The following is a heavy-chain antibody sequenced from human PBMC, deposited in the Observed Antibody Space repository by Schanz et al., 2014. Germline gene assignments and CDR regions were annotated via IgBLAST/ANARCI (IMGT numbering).Heavy chain of an antibody. V-gene: IGHV1-46*01. Sequence: QVQLVQSGPEVKKPGASVRLSCKASGYTFTTYFMDWVRQAPGQGLAWVGRIFPSGGAAVYAPDFQGRLTLTRDTSASTVYMQLSRLRSDDTAIYYCARDGHSSKWSSYYYYGMDVWGQGTTVTVSS. CDR1: GYTFTTYF. J-gene: IGHJ6*02. D-gene: IGHD6-13*01. CDR2: IFPSGGAA. CDR3: ARDGHSSKWSSYYYYGMDV.